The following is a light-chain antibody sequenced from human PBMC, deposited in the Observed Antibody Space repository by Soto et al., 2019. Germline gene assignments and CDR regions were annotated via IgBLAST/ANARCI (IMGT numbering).Light chain of an antibody. V-gene: IGKV3-20*01. CDR1: PSVTTNY. CDR3: HQYGSSPLT. Sequence: IVLTQSPGTLSLSPGETATLSCRARPSVTTNYLAWYQQKPGQAPRLLIYGASSRATGIPDRFSGSGSGTDFPLTISRLEPEDFAVYYCHQYGSSPLTFGGGTKLEIK. J-gene: IGKJ4*01. CDR2: GAS.